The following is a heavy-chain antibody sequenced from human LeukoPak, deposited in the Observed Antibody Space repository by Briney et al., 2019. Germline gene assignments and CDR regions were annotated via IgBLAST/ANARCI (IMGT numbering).Heavy chain of an antibody. D-gene: IGHD2/OR15-2a*01. CDR1: GFTFSSYW. CDR2: IKQDGSEK. Sequence: GGSLRLSCAASGFTFSSYWMSWVRQAPGKGLEWVANIKQDGSEKYYVDSVKGRFTISRDNAENSLYLQMNSLRAEDTAVYYCARGYYHDYLDYWGQGTLVTVSS. J-gene: IGHJ4*02. CDR3: ARGYYHDYLDY. V-gene: IGHV3-7*01.